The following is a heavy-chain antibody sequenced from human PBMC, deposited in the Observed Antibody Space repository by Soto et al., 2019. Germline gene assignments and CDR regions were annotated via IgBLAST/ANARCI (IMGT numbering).Heavy chain of an antibody. J-gene: IGHJ4*02. V-gene: IGHV1-69*13. D-gene: IGHD3-22*01. CDR1: GGTLSSYA. Sequence: SVKVSCKASGGTLSSYAISWVRQAPGQGLEWVGGIIPIFGTANYAQKFQGRVTITADGSTSTAYMELSSLRSEDTAAYYCARGSRSNYYDSSGGDYWGQGTLVTVSS. CDR3: ARGSRSNYYDSSGGDY. CDR2: IIPIFGTA.